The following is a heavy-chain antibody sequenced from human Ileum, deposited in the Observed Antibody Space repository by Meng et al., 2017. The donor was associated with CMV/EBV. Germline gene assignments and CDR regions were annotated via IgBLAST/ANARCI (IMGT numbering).Heavy chain of an antibody. CDR1: GYTFSGYY. CDR3: ARDGRNRSWYLLDGMDV. V-gene: IGHV1-2*02. J-gene: IGHJ6*02. Sequence: ASVKVSCKASGYTFSGYYMHWVRQAPGQGLEWMGWINPNSGGTNYAQNFQGRVTMTRDTSISTAYMELSGLRSDDTAVYYCARDGRNRSWYLLDGMDVWGQGTTVTVSS. CDR2: INPNSGGT. D-gene: IGHD6-13*01.